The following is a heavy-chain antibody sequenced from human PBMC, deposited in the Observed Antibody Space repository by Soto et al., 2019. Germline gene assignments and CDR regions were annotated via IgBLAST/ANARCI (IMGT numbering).Heavy chain of an antibody. CDR2: VYYSGST. CDR1: GGSVSSSRYY. CDR3: GRLEGLATISYYFDY. D-gene: IGHD3-9*01. J-gene: IGHJ4*02. V-gene: IGHV4-39*01. Sequence: SETLSLTCTVSGGSVSSSRYYWGWVRQPPGKGLEWIGSVYYSGSTYYNPSLESRVTISVDKSKNQFSLKLMSLSAADTAVYYCGRLEGLATISYYFDYWGQGALVTGSS.